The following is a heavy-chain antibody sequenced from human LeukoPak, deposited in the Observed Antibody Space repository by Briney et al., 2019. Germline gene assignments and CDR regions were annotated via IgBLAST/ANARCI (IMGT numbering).Heavy chain of an antibody. CDR3: ATAAENYYFDY. CDR2: IYHSGST. CDR1: GGSVNIGSYY. Sequence: SETLSLTCSVSGGSVNIGSYYWSWIRQPPGKGLEWIGYIYHSGSTNYNPSLKSRVTISVDKSKNQFFLKLSSVTAADTAVYYCATAAENYYFDYWGQGTLVTVSS. D-gene: IGHD2-2*01. J-gene: IGHJ4*02. V-gene: IGHV4-61*01.